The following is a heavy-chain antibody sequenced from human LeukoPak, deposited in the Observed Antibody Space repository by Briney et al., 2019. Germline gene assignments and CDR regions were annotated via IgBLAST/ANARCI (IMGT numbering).Heavy chain of an antibody. J-gene: IGHJ6*04. D-gene: IGHD3-10*01. V-gene: IGHV4-30-2*01. CDR2: IYHSGST. CDR3: ARGLYGSGSYRNYYYYGMDV. Sequence: SQTLSLTCAVSGGSISSGGYSWSWIRQPPGKGLEWIGYIYHSGSTDYNPSLKSRVSISVDRSKNQFSLKLSSVTAADTAVYYCARGLYGSGSYRNYYYYGMDVWGKGTTVTVSS. CDR1: GGSISSGGYS.